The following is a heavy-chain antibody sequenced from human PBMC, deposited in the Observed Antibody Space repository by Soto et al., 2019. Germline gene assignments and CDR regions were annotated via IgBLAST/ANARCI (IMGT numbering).Heavy chain of an antibody. CDR3: AYQLCAFDI. CDR2: ISNSGDTI. V-gene: IGHV3-11*01. Sequence: GGSLRLSCAASGFTFSGFYMSWIRQAPGKGLEWVSYISNSGDTIYYADSVKGRFTISRDNAKNSVYLQMNSVRAEDTAVYYCAYQLCAFDIWGQGTMVTVSS. J-gene: IGHJ3*02. CDR1: GFTFSGFY. D-gene: IGHD1-1*01.